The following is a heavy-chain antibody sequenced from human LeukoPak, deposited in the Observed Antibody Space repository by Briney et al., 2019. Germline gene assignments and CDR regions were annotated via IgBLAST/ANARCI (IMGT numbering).Heavy chain of an antibody. CDR1: GFTFSSYE. CDR3: ARDQYSSSWYEDYFDY. Sequence: GGSLRLSCAASGFTFSSYEMNWVRRAPGKGLEWVSYISSSGSTIYYADSVKGRFTISRDNARNSLYLQMNSLRAEDTAVYYCARDQYSSSWYEDYFDYWGQGTLVTVSS. V-gene: IGHV3-48*03. CDR2: ISSSGSTI. D-gene: IGHD6-13*01. J-gene: IGHJ4*02.